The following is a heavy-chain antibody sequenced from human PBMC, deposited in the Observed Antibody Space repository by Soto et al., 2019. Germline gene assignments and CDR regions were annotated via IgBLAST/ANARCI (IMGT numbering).Heavy chain of an antibody. D-gene: IGHD3-3*01. Sequence: SQTLSLTCAISGDSVSSNSAAWNWIRQSPSRGLEWLGRTYYRSKWYNDYAVSVKSRITINPDTSKNQFSLQLNSVTPEDTAVYYCARDLLRAIFGVVISHNWFDPWGQGTLVTVSS. J-gene: IGHJ5*02. V-gene: IGHV6-1*01. CDR1: GDSVSSNSAA. CDR3: ARDLLRAIFGVVISHNWFDP. CDR2: TYYRSKWYN.